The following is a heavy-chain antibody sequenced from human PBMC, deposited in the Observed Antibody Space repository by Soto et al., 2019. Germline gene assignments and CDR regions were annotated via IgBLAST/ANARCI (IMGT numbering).Heavy chain of an antibody. CDR1: GDSIKSGSVY. D-gene: IGHD3-16*01. Sequence: SETLSLTCSVNGDSIKSGSVYWSWIRQPPGKGLEWIGHIYYSGSTYYNPSLKSRVTISVDTSTNQFSLNVRSVTAADTAVYYCARDGGGTGIYRWSAPGGKGPPVTVPS. V-gene: IGHV4-30-4*01. CDR2: IYYSGST. CDR3: ARDGGGTGIYRWSAP. J-gene: IGHJ5*02.